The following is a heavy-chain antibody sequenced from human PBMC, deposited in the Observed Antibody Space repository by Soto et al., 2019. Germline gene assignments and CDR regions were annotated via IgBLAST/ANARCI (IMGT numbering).Heavy chain of an antibody. D-gene: IGHD3-9*01. CDR2: ISSSSSYT. CDR1: GFTFSDYY. J-gene: IGHJ4*02. CDR3: ASELRYFDWPLPSSDY. V-gene: IGHV3-11*05. Sequence: PGGSLRLSCAASGFTFSDYYMSWIRQAPGKGQEWVSYISSSSSYTNYADSVKGRFTISRDNAKNSLYLQMNSLRAEDTAVYYCASELRYFDWPLPSSDYWGQGTLVTVSS.